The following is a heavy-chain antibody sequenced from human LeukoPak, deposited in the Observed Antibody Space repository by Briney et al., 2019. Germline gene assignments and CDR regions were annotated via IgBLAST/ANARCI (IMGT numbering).Heavy chain of an antibody. CDR3: AKGDRMVATGSIDY. V-gene: IGHV3-23*01. Sequence: PGGSLRLSCAASGFTFSSYAMSWVRQAPGKELEWVSAISGSCGSTYYADSVKGRFTISRDNSKNTLYLQMNSLRAEDTAVYYCAKGDRMVATGSIDYWGQGTLVTVSS. CDR1: GFTFSSYA. J-gene: IGHJ4*02. CDR2: ISGSCGST. D-gene: IGHD5-12*01.